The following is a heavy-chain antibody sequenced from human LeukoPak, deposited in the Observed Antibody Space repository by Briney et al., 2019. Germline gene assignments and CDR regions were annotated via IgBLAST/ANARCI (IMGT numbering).Heavy chain of an antibody. Sequence: ASVKVSCKTSGYTFTVYHIHWVRQAPGQGLEWMGWISPNNGVTKYEERLQGRVTMTRDTSISTAYMELSRLRSDDTAVYYCARDQGSGWSTDYYYYGMDVWGQGTTVTVSS. CDR1: GYTFTVYH. J-gene: IGHJ6*02. V-gene: IGHV1-2*02. CDR2: ISPNNGVT. D-gene: IGHD6-19*01. CDR3: ARDQGSGWSTDYYYYGMDV.